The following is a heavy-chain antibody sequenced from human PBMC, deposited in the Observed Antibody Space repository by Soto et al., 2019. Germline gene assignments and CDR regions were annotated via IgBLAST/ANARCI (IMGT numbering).Heavy chain of an antibody. J-gene: IGHJ5*02. CDR2: MYHSGRT. CDR1: GGSISSSDW. V-gene: IGHV4-4*02. CDR3: ASTYNRFGP. Sequence: PSQPLSLTCAVSGGSISSSDWWSWVRQPPGKGLEWIGEMYHSGRTNFNPSLKSRVTISVDKSKNQFSLKLSSVTAADTAVYYCASTYNRFGPWGQGTLVTVSS.